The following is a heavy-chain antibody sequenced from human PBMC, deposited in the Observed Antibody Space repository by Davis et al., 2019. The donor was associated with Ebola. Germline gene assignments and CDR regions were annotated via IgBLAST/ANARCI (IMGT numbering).Heavy chain of an antibody. V-gene: IGHV3-30*03. CDR3: ARLSGSYPNWFEP. Sequence: GESLKISCAASGFTFSSYGMHWVRQAPGKGLEWVAVISYDGSNTYYADSVKGRFTISRDNSKNTLYLQMSSLRAEDTAVYYCARLSGSYPNWFEPWGQGTLVTVSS. J-gene: IGHJ5*02. CDR2: ISYDGSNT. D-gene: IGHD1-26*01. CDR1: GFTFSSYG.